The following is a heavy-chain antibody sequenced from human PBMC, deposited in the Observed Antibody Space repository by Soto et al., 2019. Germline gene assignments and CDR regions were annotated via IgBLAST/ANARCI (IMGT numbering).Heavy chain of an antibody. Sequence: SETLSLTCNVSGGPIKTGDYYWNWIRQPPGKGLEWIGYVFYSGATNYSPSLKSRAAISMDTSKNQFSLSVTSVTAADTAVYYCARAGFSYGHLLFWGQGIRVTVSS. J-gene: IGHJ4*02. CDR1: GGPIKTGDYY. CDR2: VFYSGAT. D-gene: IGHD3-10*01. V-gene: IGHV4-30-4*01. CDR3: ARAGFSYGHLLF.